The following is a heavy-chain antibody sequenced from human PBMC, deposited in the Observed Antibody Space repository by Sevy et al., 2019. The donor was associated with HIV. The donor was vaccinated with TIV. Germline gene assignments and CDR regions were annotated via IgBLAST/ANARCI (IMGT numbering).Heavy chain of an antibody. D-gene: IGHD1-7*01. V-gene: IGHV3-21*01. CDR3: AANMELHVLDY. CDR1: GFTFISYA. CDR2: IRSSSNDI. Sequence: GGSLRLSCAASGFTFISYAMTWVRQAPGKGLEWVSYIRSSSNDIYYADSVKGRFTIYRDNAKNSLYLQMHSLRAEGAAVYCCAANMELHVLDYWGQGTLVTVSS. J-gene: IGHJ4*02.